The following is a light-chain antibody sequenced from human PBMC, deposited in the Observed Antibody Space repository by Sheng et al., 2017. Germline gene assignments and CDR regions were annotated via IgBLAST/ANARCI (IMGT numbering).Light chain of an antibody. V-gene: IGKV1-39*01. CDR1: QSINNY. CDR2: PAS. J-gene: IGKJ3*01. Sequence: DIQMTQSPSSLSASVGHRVTITCRASQSINNYVNWYQQKSGKAPKLLIYPASSLQSGVPSRFSGSGSGTDFTLTISSLRPEDFAVYYCQQYGSSIFTFGPGTKVDIK. CDR3: QQYGSSIFT.